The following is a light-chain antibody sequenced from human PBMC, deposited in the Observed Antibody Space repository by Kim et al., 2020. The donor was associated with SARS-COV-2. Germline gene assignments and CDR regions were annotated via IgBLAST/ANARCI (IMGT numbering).Light chain of an antibody. V-gene: IGKV4-1*01. Sequence: RATLNCKASQTVLYNSNNKNYLAWYQQKPGQAPKLLIYWASIRESGVSDRFSGSGSETDFTLTISSLQAEDVAVYYCQQYYSTPPSFGRGTKLEI. CDR2: WAS. J-gene: IGKJ2*03. CDR1: QTVLYNSNNKNY. CDR3: QQYYSTPPS.